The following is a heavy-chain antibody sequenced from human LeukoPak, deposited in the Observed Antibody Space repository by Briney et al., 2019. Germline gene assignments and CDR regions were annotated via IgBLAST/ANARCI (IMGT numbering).Heavy chain of an antibody. Sequence: GGSLRLSCAASGFTFSSYATSWVRQAPGKGLEWVSAISGSGGSTYYADSVKGRFTISRDNSKNTLYLQMNSLRAEDTAVYYCAKTLEGYIVVVVAATVAFDIWGQGTMVTVSS. CDR1: GFTFSSYA. D-gene: IGHD2-15*01. V-gene: IGHV3-23*01. CDR2: ISGSGGST. J-gene: IGHJ3*02. CDR3: AKTLEGYIVVVVAATVAFDI.